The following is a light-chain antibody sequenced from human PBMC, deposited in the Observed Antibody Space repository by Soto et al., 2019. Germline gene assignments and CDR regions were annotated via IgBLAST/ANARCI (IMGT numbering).Light chain of an antibody. CDR2: GAS. J-gene: IGKJ5*01. CDR1: QSVSSN. CDR3: QQYNNWPIT. V-gene: IGKV3-15*01. Sequence: EIVLTQSPATLSLSPGERATLPCRASQSVSSNLAWYQQKPGQAPRLLIYGASTRATGIPATFSGSGSGTEFTLTISSLQSEDFAVYYCQQYNNWPITFGQGTRLEIK.